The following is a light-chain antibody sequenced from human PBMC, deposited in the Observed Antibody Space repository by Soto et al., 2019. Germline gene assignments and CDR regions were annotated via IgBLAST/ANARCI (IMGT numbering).Light chain of an antibody. CDR1: QSVSSY. J-gene: IGKJ2*01. CDR3: QQRSNWPGT. V-gene: IGKV3-11*01. CDR2: DAS. Sequence: DIVLTQSPATLSFSPGKRTTLSCRARQSVSSYLAWYQQKLGQAPRLLIYDASTRATGIPARFSGSGSGTDFTLTISSLEPEDFAVYYCQQRSNWPGTFGQGTKLEIK.